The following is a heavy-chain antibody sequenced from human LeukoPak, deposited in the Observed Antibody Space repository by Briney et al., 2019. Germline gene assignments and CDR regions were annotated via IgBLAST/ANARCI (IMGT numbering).Heavy chain of an antibody. Sequence: GGSLRLSCLASEFIFSSYGMHWVRQAPGKGLEWVAVIWHDGSNKYYADSVKGRFTISRDNSKNTLYLQMNSLRAEDTAVYYCARGGSYSNYWGQGTLVTVSS. J-gene: IGHJ4*02. CDR1: EFIFSSYG. CDR3: ARGGSYSNY. V-gene: IGHV3-33*01. D-gene: IGHD1-26*01. CDR2: IWHDGSNK.